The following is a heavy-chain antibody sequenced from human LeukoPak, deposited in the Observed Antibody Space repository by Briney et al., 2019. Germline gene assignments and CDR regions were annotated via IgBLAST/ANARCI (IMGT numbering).Heavy chain of an antibody. CDR2: IYYSGST. D-gene: IGHD3-9*01. CDR3: ARFSVTYYDILTGPFDY. CDR1: GGSFSGYY. V-gene: IGHV4-59*08. Sequence: PSETLSLTCAVYGGSFSGYYWSWIRQPPGKGLEWIGYIYYSGSTNYNPSLKRRITISVDTSKNQFSLKLSSVTAADTAVYYCARFSVTYYDILTGPFDYWGQGTLVTVS. J-gene: IGHJ4*02.